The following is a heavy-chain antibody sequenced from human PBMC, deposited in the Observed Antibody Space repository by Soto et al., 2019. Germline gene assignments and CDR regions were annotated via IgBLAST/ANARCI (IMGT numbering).Heavy chain of an antibody. V-gene: IGHV3-48*03. J-gene: IGHJ4*01. D-gene: IGHD2-8*01. CDR1: GFIFDNFE. CDR3: AKEATNNNNFDY. Sequence: EVQLVESGGGLVQPGGSLRLSCAASGFIFDNFEMNWVRQAPGKGLEWVSYISSSGSVAYYGDSVKGRFTISRDNAKNSLYRQMNSLRAEDTAVYYCAKEATNNNNFDYWGHGTLVTVSS. CDR2: ISSSGSVA.